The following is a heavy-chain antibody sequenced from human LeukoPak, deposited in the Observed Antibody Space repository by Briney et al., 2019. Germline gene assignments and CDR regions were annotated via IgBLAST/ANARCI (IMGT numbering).Heavy chain of an antibody. CDR2: IYYSGST. V-gene: IGHV4-39*01. Sequence: SETLSLTCSVSGDSISTSSYYRGWIRQPPGKGLEWIGTIYYSGSTYYNPSLTSRVTISVDTSKNQFSLKLSSVTAADTAVYYCARHKDYYYSYMDVWGKGTTVTISS. CDR3: ARHKDYYYSYMDV. J-gene: IGHJ6*03. CDR1: GDSISTSSYY.